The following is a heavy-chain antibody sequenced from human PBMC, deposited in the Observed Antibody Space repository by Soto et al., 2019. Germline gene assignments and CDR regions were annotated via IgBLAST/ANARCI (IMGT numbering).Heavy chain of an antibody. Sequence: PGGSLRLSCAASGFTFSTQSMNWVRQAPGKGLEWVSYISSSSSTIYYAESVKGRFTISRDNAENSLYLQMNSLRTEDTAVYYCARDSGHYLRFFEYWGLGTLVTVSS. J-gene: IGHJ4*02. V-gene: IGHV3-48*01. CDR2: ISSSSSTI. CDR3: ARDSGHYLRFFEY. D-gene: IGHD1-26*01. CDR1: GFTFSTQS.